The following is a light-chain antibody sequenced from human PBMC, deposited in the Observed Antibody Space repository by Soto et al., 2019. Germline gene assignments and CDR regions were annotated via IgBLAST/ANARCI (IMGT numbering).Light chain of an antibody. CDR2: GTS. J-gene: IGKJ4*01. CDR3: QQYGSSPSLT. CDR1: QSVSSSY. Sequence: EIVLTQSPGTLSLSPGERATLSCRASQSVSSSYLAWYQQKPGQAPRLLIYGTSSRATAIPDRFSGSGSGTDFTLTISRLEPEDFAVYYCQQYGSSPSLTFGGGTKV. V-gene: IGKV3-20*01.